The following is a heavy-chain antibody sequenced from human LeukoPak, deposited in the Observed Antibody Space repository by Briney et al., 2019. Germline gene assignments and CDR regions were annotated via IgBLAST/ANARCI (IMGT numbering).Heavy chain of an antibody. V-gene: IGHV1-69*06. CDR3: ARGYCSSTSCYAPPNY. J-gene: IGHJ4*02. Sequence: SVKVSCRASGDTFSSYAISWVRQAPGQGLEWMGGIIPIFGTANYAQKFQGRVTITADKSTSTAYMELSSLRSEDTAVYYCARGYCSSTSCYAPPNYWGQGTLVTVSS. D-gene: IGHD2-2*01. CDR1: GDTFSSYA. CDR2: IIPIFGTA.